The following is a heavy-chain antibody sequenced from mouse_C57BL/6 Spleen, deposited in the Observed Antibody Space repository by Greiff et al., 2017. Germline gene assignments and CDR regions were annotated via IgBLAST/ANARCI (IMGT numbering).Heavy chain of an antibody. CDR2: IYPSDSET. CDR3: ANAGDGWGFDD. CDR1: GYTFTSYW. D-gene: IGHD2-3*01. J-gene: IGHJ2*01. V-gene: IGHV1-61*01. Sequence: QVQLQQPGAELVRPGSSVKLSCKASGYTFTSYWMDWVKQRPGQGLEWIGNIYPSDSETHYHQKFKDKATLTVDKSSSTAYMQLRRLADEDSAVYYSANAGDGWGFDDWGQGTTLTVSS.